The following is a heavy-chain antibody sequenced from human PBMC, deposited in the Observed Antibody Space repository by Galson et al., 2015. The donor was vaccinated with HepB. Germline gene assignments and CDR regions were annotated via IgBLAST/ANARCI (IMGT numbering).Heavy chain of an antibody. CDR2: IVVGSGNT. D-gene: IGHD3-3*01. CDR1: GFTFTSSA. Sequence: SVKVSCKASGFTFTSSAMQWVRQARGQRLEWIGWIVVGSGNTNYAQKFQERVTITRDMSTSTAYMELSSLRSEDTAVYYCAADHNYDFWSGYSSPYYYYGMDVWGQGTTVTVSS. V-gene: IGHV1-58*02. CDR3: AADHNYDFWSGYSSPYYYYGMDV. J-gene: IGHJ6*02.